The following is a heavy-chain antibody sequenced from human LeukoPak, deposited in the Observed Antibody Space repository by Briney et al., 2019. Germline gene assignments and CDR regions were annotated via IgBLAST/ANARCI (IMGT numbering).Heavy chain of an antibody. J-gene: IGHJ4*02. D-gene: IGHD1-1*01. CDR1: GFTFDDYA. CDR2: ISWNSGSI. CDR3: AKLSLQERRPLDY. V-gene: IGHV3-9*01. Sequence: GGSLRLSCAASGFTFDDYAMHWVRQAPGKGLEWVSGISWNSGSIGYADSVKGRFTISRDNAKNSLYLQMNSLRAEDTALYYCAKLSLQERRPLDYWGQGTLVTVSS.